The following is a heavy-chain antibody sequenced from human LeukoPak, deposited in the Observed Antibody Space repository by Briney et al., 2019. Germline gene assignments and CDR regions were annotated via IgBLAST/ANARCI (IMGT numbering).Heavy chain of an antibody. CDR1: SGSISSTSYY. CDR3: ARHGPAWDWFDP. V-gene: IGHV4-39*01. Sequence: SETLSLTCTVSSGSISSTSYYWGWIRQPPGKGLEWIGSIYYSGIAYYNPSLKRRLTISVDTSKNQLSLKLNSVTAPDTAVYYCARHGPAWDWFDPWGQGSLVTVSS. J-gene: IGHJ5*02. CDR2: IYYSGIA.